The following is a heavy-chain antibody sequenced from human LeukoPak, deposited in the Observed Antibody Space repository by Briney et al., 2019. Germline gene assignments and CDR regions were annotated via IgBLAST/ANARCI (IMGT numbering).Heavy chain of an antibody. J-gene: IGHJ4*02. CDR3: AKIIESGYSYGYGVDY. CDR2: ISYDGSNK. D-gene: IGHD5-18*01. Sequence: GGSLRLSCAASGFTFSSYGMHWVRQAPGKGLEWVAVISYDGSNKYYADSVKGRFTISRDNSKNTLFLQMNSLRAEDTAMYYCAKIIESGYSYGYGVDYWGQGTLVIVSS. V-gene: IGHV3-30*18. CDR1: GFTFSSYG.